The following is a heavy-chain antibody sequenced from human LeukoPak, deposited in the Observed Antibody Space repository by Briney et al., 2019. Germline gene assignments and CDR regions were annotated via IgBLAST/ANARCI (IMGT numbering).Heavy chain of an antibody. V-gene: IGHV1-46*01. CDR3: ARDSGYPYYFDY. CDR1: GGTFSSYA. J-gene: IGHJ4*02. Sequence: GSSVKVSCKASGGTFSSYAISWVRQAPGQGLEWMGIINPSGGSTSYAQKFQGRVTMTRDMSTSTVYMELSSLRSEDTAVYYCARDSGYPYYFDYWGQGTLVTVSS. CDR2: INPSGGST. D-gene: IGHD5-12*01.